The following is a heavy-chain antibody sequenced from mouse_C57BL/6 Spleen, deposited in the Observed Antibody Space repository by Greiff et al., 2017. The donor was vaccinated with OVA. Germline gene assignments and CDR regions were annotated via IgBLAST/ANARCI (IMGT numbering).Heavy chain of an antibody. CDR2: INPSTGGT. CDR3: ARSDSSGYVLFAY. V-gene: IGHV1-42*01. D-gene: IGHD3-2*02. Sequence: EVQLQESGPELVKPGASVKISCKASGYSFTGYYMNWVKQSPEKSLEWIGEINPSTGGTTYNQKFKANATLTVDKSSSTAYMQLKSLTSEDSAVYYCARSDSSGYVLFAYWGLGTLVTVSA. CDR1: GYSFTGYY. J-gene: IGHJ3*01.